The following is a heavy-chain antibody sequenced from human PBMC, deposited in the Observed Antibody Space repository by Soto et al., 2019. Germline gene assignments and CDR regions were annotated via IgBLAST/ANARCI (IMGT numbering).Heavy chain of an antibody. CDR3: ARYSGSYLSAFFYGMDV. Sequence: QVQLVESGGGLVKPGGSLRLSCAASGFTFSDYYMTWIRQAPGKGLEWVSFISTVSSATNYADSVKGRFTISRDNAKNLGVLEMERLRAEETAVYYCARYSGSYLSAFFYGMDVWGQGATVTVSS. V-gene: IGHV3-11*06. J-gene: IGHJ6*02. CDR1: GFTFSDYY. CDR2: ISTVSSAT. D-gene: IGHD1-26*01.